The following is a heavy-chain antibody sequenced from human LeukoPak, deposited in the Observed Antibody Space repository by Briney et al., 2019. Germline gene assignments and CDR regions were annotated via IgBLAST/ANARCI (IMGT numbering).Heavy chain of an antibody. D-gene: IGHD2-2*01. V-gene: IGHV3-30-3*01. CDR1: GFTFSSYA. Sequence: PGGSLRLSCAASGFTFSSYAMYWVRQAPGKGLEWVAVISYDGSSSYYADSVKGRFTISRDNSKNTLYLQMNSLRGGDAAVYYCASAGCGSTACSPGRDYWGQGTLVTVSS. CDR2: ISYDGSSS. J-gene: IGHJ4*02. CDR3: ASAGCGSTACSPGRDY.